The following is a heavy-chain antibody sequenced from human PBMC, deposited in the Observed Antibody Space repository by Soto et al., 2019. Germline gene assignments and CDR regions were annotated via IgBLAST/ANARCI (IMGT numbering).Heavy chain of an antibody. J-gene: IGHJ4*02. D-gene: IGHD2-2*01. Sequence: ASVKVSCKTSGYTFSNYYINWVRQAPGQGLEWMGRINPSGGGTTYAQKFQGRVTMTRVTSTSTVYMDLSSLRSEDTAVYYCARSQEVVVVPAAPIDYWGQGTLVTVSS. CDR3: ARSQEVVVVPAAPIDY. V-gene: IGHV1-46*01. CDR2: INPSGGGT. CDR1: GYTFSNYY.